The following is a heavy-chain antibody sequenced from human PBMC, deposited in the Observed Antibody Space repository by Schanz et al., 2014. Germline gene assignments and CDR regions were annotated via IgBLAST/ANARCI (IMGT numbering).Heavy chain of an antibody. CDR1: GYTLTGFG. J-gene: IGHJ4*02. V-gene: IGHV1-69*04. Sequence: QVQLVQSGAEVKKPGASVKVSCKASGYTLTGFGVSWVRQAPGQGPEWMGRIIPILGIGNDAQKFQGRVTITADKSTSTAFMELSSLRSEDTAVYYCARAGQDYSDSSGYATYYFGNWGQGTLVTVSS. CDR2: IIPILGIG. D-gene: IGHD3-22*01. CDR3: ARAGQDYSDSSGYATYYFGN.